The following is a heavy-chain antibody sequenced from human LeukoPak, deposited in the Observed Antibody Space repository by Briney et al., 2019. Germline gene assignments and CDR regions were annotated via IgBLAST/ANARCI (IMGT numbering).Heavy chain of an antibody. J-gene: IGHJ3*02. V-gene: IGHV4-59*01. CDR3: ARLLDYDSSGYPDTFDI. D-gene: IGHD3-22*01. CDR1: GGSISPNY. Sequence: SETLSLTCTVSGGSISPNYWTWIRQPPGKGLEWIGFVYYTGTTNYNPSLKSRVTISIDTSKSHFSLKLGSLTAADTAVYYCARLLDYDSSGYPDTFDIWGQGTMVTVSS. CDR2: VYYTGTT.